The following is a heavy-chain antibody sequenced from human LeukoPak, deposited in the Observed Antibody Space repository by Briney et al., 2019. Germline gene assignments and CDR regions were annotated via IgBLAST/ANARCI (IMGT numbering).Heavy chain of an antibody. D-gene: IGHD3-22*01. CDR3: ARAVDDSSGYWFDY. CDR1: GGSISSSSYY. J-gene: IGHJ4*02. Sequence: SETLSLTCTVSGGSISSSSYYWGWIRQPPGKGLEWIGSIYYSGSTYYNPSLKSRVTISVDTSKNQFSLKLSSVTAADTAVYYCARAVDDSSGYWFDYWGQGTLVTVSS. CDR2: IYYSGST. V-gene: IGHV4-39*07.